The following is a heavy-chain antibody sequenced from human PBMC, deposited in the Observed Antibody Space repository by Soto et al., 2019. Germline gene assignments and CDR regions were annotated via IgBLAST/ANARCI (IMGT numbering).Heavy chain of an antibody. V-gene: IGHV3-53*01. CDR2: LYDVDGS. CDR3: ATWDEREHAYDG. J-gene: IGHJ3*01. CDR1: GLTVSGKKY. Sequence: DVQLVDSGGALMQPGESLRLSCAASGLTVSGKKYVAWVRQAPGKGLEGLSALYDVDGSFYSDSLKGRFTTSSASSKTAVYLQMNELRPADTAVYYCATWDEREHAYDGWVQGTTVTVSS. D-gene: IGHD1-1*01.